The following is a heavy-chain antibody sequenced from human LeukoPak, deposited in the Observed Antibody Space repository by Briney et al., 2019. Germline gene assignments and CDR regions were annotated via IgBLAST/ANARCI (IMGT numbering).Heavy chain of an antibody. CDR3: ARTANFAAGYYIDY. V-gene: IGHV3-21*01. CDR1: GFTFNSYT. D-gene: IGHD6-13*01. J-gene: IGHJ4*02. CDR2: ISGSSGHK. Sequence: GGPLRLSCAASGFTFNSYTMNWVRQAPGKGLEWVSSISGSSGHKYYADSVKGRFTISRDNAKNSLYLQMNSLRAEDTAVYYCARTANFAAGYYIDYWGQGTLVTVSS.